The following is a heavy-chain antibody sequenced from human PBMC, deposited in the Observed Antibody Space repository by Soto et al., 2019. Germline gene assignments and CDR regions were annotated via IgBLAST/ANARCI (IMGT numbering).Heavy chain of an antibody. D-gene: IGHD2-15*01. J-gene: IGHJ5*02. CDR1: GGTFSSYP. V-gene: IGHV1-69*13. CDR2: IIPFFGTT. CDR3: ASRPVMEVALYGTSFNA. Sequence: SVKVSCKASGGTFSSYPINWVRQAPGQGLEWMGGIIPFFGTTHSAQKFQGRLTITADESTSTTYMELSSLRSEDTAVYYCASRPVMEVALYGTSFNARGQRSLLA.